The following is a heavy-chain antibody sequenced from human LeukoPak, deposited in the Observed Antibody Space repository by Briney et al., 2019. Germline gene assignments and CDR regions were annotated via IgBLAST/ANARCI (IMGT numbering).Heavy chain of an antibody. CDR3: AKEGYYDFWSGYPIAPIDY. J-gene: IGHJ4*02. Sequence: GGSLRLSCAASGFTLSSYGMHWVRQAPGKGLEWEAVISYDGSNKYYADSVKGRFTISRDNSKNTLYLQMNSLRAEDTAVYYCAKEGYYDFWSGYPIAPIDYWGQGTLVTVSS. D-gene: IGHD3-3*01. CDR1: GFTLSSYG. CDR2: ISYDGSNK. V-gene: IGHV3-30*18.